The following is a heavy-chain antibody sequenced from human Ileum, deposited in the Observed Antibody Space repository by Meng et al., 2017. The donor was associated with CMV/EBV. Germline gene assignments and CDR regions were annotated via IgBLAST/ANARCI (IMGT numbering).Heavy chain of an antibody. J-gene: IGHJ6*02. CDR3: ARLYSSSWAYYYYGMDV. CDR2: ISSSGSTI. D-gene: IGHD6-13*01. Sequence: SCAASGFTFSSYEMNWVRQAPGKGLEWVSYISSSGSTIYYADSVKGRFTISRDNAKNSLYLQMNSLRAEDTAVYYCARLYSSSWAYYYYGMDVWGQGTTVTVSS. V-gene: IGHV3-48*03. CDR1: GFTFSSYE.